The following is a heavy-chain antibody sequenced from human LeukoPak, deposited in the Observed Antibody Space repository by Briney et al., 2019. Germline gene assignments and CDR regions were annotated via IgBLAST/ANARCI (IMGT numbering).Heavy chain of an antibody. D-gene: IGHD6-19*01. CDR2: INPSGGST. V-gene: IGHV1-46*01. CDR3: ARDSGPYSSGWYGYYMDV. CDR1: GYTFTSYY. Sequence: GASVKVSCKASGYTFTSYYMHWVRQAPGQGLEWMGIINPSGGSTSYAQKFQGRVTMTRDMSTSTVYMELSSLRSEDTAVYYCARDSGPYSSGWYGYYMDVWGKGTTVTVSS. J-gene: IGHJ6*03.